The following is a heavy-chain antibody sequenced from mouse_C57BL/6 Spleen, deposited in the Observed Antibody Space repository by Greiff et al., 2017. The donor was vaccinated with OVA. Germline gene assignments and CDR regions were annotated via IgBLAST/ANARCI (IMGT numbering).Heavy chain of an antibody. V-gene: IGHV1-4*01. J-gene: IGHJ2*01. Sequence: VQLQQSGAELARPGASVKMSCKASGYTFTSYTMHWVKQRPGQGLEWIGYINPSSGYTKYNQKFKDKATLTADKSSSTAYMQLSSLTSEDAAVYYCARSGVSSLDYWGQGTTRTVSS. CDR1: GYTFTSYT. CDR2: INPSSGYT. CDR3: ARSGVSSLDY. D-gene: IGHD1-1*01.